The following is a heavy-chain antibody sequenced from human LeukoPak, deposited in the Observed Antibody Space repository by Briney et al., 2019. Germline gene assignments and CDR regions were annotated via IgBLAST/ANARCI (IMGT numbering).Heavy chain of an antibody. J-gene: IGHJ5*02. Sequence: SETLSLTCTVSGGSISSTSYRWGWIRQPPGKGLDWIGTIYYSGTTYYNPSLKSRVTISVDTSKNQFSLKPSSVIAADTAVYYCARVAAARTRWFDPWGQGTLVTVPS. CDR2: IYYSGTT. CDR3: ARVAAARTRWFDP. V-gene: IGHV4-39*01. CDR1: GGSISSTSYR. D-gene: IGHD6-13*01.